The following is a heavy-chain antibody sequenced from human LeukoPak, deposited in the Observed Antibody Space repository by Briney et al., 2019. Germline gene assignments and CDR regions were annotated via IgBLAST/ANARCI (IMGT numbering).Heavy chain of an antibody. Sequence: QSGGSLRLSCAASGFTFSSYAMHWVRQAPGKGLEWVAVISYDGSNKYYADSVKGRFTISRDNSKNTLYLQMNSLRAEDTAVYYCARPPGFKSFGGYWGQGTLVTVSS. D-gene: IGHD3-10*01. CDR2: ISYDGSNK. CDR3: ARPPGFKSFGGY. CDR1: GFTFSSYA. J-gene: IGHJ4*02. V-gene: IGHV3-30-3*01.